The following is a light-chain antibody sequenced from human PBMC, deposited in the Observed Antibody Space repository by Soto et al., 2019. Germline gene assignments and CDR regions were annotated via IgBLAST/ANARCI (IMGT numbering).Light chain of an antibody. CDR2: GAS. V-gene: IGKV3-15*01. CDR3: QQYHSWPPQYT. CDR1: QTISSN. Sequence: EIVMTQSPATLSVSPGDSATLSCRASQTISSNLAWYQQRPGQAPRLLIHGASTRATGVPARFSGSGSGTEFTLTISSLQSEDFAVYYCQQYHSWPPQYTFGQGTKLQIK. J-gene: IGKJ2*01.